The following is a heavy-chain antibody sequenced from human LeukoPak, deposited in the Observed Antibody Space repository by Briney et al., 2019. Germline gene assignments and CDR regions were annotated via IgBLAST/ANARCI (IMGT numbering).Heavy chain of an antibody. CDR2: IYYSGSN. J-gene: IGHJ4*02. V-gene: IGHV4-39*01. CDR3: ARRVYWAAMVLYYFHN. D-gene: IGHD1-26*01. Sequence: SETLSLTCTASGGSISSSSYYWGWIRQPPGQGLEWVGSIYYSGSNYYNPSLKSRVTISVATSKNQFSLKLSSVTAADRAVYYWARRVYWAAMVLYYFHNWGQGTLVTVSS. CDR1: GGSISSSSYY.